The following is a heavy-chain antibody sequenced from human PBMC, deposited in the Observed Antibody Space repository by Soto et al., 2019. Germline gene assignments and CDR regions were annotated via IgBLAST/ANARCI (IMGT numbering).Heavy chain of an antibody. D-gene: IGHD4-17*01. CDR2: VYYTGDT. CDR1: SGHDRSHN. CDR3: VRQVIDYLHGLVDV. Sequence: QVQLQQSGPRLVKPSETMSLTCTVYSGHDRSHNWGWIRQPPVRGLEWIGYVYYTGDTAYNPSLMGRVTISADTSTNDISFTLNSVPAADTAVYYCVRQVIDYLHGLVDVWGQGTTVSVSS. V-gene: IGHV4-59*08. J-gene: IGHJ6*01.